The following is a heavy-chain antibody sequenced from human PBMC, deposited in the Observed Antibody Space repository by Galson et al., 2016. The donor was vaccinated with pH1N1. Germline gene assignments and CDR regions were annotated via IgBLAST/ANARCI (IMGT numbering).Heavy chain of an antibody. CDR2: TYYRSRWIY. V-gene: IGHV6-1*01. J-gene: IGHJ3*02. CDR1: GDSVSSIDAA. CDR3: AREGVTESGRWENAFAI. D-gene: IGHD1-26*01. Sequence: CAISGDSVSSIDAAWNWIRQSPSGGLEWLGRTYYRSRWIYDYAGSVSGRITINPDKSKNQFSLQLSSVTPEDTAVYYCAREGVTESGRWENAFAIWGQGTMVTVS.